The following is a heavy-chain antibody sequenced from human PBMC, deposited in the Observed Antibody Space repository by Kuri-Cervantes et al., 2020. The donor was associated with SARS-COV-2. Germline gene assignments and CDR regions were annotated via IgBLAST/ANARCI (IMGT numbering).Heavy chain of an antibody. CDR3: ARQYCTNGVCYTPFDY. Sequence: CTVSGGSISSSSYYWGWIRQPPGKGLEWIGSIYYSGSTYYNPSLKSRVTISVDTSKNQFSLKLSSVTAADTAVYYCARQYCTNGVCYTPFDYWGQGTLVTVSS. V-gene: IGHV4-39*01. CDR1: GGSISSSSYY. D-gene: IGHD2-8*01. CDR2: IYYSGST. J-gene: IGHJ4*02.